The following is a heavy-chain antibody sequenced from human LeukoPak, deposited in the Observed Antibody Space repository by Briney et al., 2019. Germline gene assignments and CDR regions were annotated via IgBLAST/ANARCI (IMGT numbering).Heavy chain of an antibody. CDR2: INPNSGGT. CDR3: ARDRVYDFWSGYGPDY. V-gene: IGHV1-2*02. D-gene: IGHD3-3*01. Sequence: ASVKVSCKASGYTFTGYYMHWVRQAPGQGLEWMGWINPNSGGTNYAQKLQGRVTMTTDTSTSTAYMELRSLRSDDTAVYYCARDRVYDFWSGYGPDYWGQGTLVTVSS. CDR1: GYTFTGYY. J-gene: IGHJ4*02.